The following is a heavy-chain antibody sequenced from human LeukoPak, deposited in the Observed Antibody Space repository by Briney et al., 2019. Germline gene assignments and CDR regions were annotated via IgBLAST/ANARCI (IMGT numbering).Heavy chain of an antibody. CDR3: AKGPRGYSYGQADY. V-gene: IGHV3-23*01. CDR2: ISGSGGST. CDR1: GFTFSSYA. Sequence: GGSLRLPCAASGFTFSSYAMSWVRQAPGKGLEWVSAISGSGGSTYYADSVKGRFTISRDNSKNTLYLQMNSLRAEDTAVYYCAKGPRGYSYGQADYWGQGTLVTVSS. J-gene: IGHJ4*02. D-gene: IGHD5-18*01.